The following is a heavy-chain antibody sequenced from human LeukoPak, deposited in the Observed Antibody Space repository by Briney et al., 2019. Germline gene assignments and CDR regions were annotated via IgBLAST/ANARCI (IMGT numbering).Heavy chain of an antibody. CDR2: MNPNSGNT. V-gene: IGHV1-8*03. CDR1: GGTFSSYD. D-gene: IGHD3-9*01. Sequence: GASVKVSCKASGGTFSSYDINWVRQATGQGLEWMGWMNPNSGNTGYAQKFQGRVTITRNTSISTAYMELSSLRSEDTAVYYCARGVLTRGGRSNWFDPWGQGTLVTVSS. CDR3: ARGVLTRGGRSNWFDP. J-gene: IGHJ5*02.